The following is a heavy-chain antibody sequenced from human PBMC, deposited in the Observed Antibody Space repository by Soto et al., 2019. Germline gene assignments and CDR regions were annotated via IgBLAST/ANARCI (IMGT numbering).Heavy chain of an antibody. CDR1: GFTCSSYA. CDR2: ISGSGGST. J-gene: IGHJ6*03. CDR3: AKGSDFWSGYSHYYMDV. Sequence: GGSLRLSCAASGFTCSSYAMSWVRQAPGKGLEWVSAISGSGGSTYYADSVKGRFTISRDNSKNTLYLQMNSLRAEDTAVYYCAKGSDFWSGYSHYYMDVWGKGTTVTVSS. D-gene: IGHD3-3*01. V-gene: IGHV3-23*01.